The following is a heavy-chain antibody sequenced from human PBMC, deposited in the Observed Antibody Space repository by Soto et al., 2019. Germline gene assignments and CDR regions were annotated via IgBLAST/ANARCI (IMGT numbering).Heavy chain of an antibody. CDR2: IYYSGST. CDR1: GGSISSYY. D-gene: IGHD4-4*01. J-gene: IGHJ6*03. V-gene: IGHV4-59*01. Sequence: PSETLSLTCTVSGGSISSYYWSWIRQPPGKGLEWIGYIYYSGSTNYNPSLKSRVTISVDTSKNQFSLKLSSVTAADTAVYYCARQAHDYSNYYYYYYMDVWGKGTTVTVSS. CDR3: ARQAHDYSNYYYYYYMDV.